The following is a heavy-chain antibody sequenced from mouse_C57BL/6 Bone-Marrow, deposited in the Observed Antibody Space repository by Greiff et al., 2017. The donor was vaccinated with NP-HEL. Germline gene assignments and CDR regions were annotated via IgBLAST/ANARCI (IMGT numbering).Heavy chain of an antibody. CDR1: GFNITDYY. V-gene: IGHV14-1*01. D-gene: IGHD2-3*01. J-gene: IGHJ2*01. CDR2: IDPEDGDT. Sequence: EVKLQQSGAELVRPGASVKLSCTASGFNITDYYMHWVKQRPEQGLEWIGRIDPEDGDTEYAPKFQGKATMTADTSSNTAYLQLSSLTSEDTAVYYCTPIYDGSYYFDYWGQGTTLTVSS. CDR3: TPIYDGSYYFDY.